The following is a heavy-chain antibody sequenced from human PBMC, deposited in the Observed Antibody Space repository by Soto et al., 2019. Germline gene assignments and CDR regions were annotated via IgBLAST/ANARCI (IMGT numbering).Heavy chain of an antibody. CDR3: ARDLVGSGSYPTYYFDY. CDR2: ISAYNGNT. CDR1: GYTFTSYG. J-gene: IGHJ4*02. D-gene: IGHD3-10*01. Sequence: WASVKVSCKASGYTFTSYGISWVRQAPGQGLEWMGWISAYNGNTNYAQKLQGRVTMTTDTSTSTAYMELRSLRSDDTAVYYCARDLVGSGSYPTYYFDYWGQGTLVTVSS. V-gene: IGHV1-18*04.